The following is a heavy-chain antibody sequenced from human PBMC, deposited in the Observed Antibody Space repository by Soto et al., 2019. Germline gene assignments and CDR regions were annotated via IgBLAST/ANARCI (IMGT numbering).Heavy chain of an antibody. V-gene: IGHV4-39*01. J-gene: IGHJ4*02. Sequence: SETLSLTCTVSGGSISSSSYYWGWIRQPPGKGLEWIGSIYYSGSTYYNPSLKSRVTISVDTSKNQFSLKLSSVTAADTAVYYCARHAGVGATVRLFDYWGQGTLVTVSS. CDR3: ARHAGVGATVRLFDY. CDR1: GGSISSSSYY. D-gene: IGHD1-26*01. CDR2: IYYSGST.